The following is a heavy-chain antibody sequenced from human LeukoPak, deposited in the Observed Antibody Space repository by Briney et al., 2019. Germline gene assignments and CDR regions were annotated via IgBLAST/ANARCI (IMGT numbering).Heavy chain of an antibody. CDR1: GFTFSDYY. D-gene: IGHD6-13*01. Sequence: GGSLRLSCAASGFTFSDYYMSWIRQAPGKGLEWVSYISSSGSTIYYADSVKGRSTISRDNAKNSLYLQMNSLRAEDTAVYYWARDIAAAGTDYWGQGTLVTVSS. CDR3: ARDIAAAGTDY. J-gene: IGHJ4*02. V-gene: IGHV3-11*01. CDR2: ISSSGSTI.